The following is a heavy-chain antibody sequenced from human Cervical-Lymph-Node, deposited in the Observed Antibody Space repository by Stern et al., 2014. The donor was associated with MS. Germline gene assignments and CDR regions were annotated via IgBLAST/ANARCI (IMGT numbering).Heavy chain of an antibody. Sequence: QVQLVQSGSEVKKPGASVKVSCKASEYTHNNYLIHWVRQAPGQRPDWMGVINPGGATNYAQKVQDRVTMTTDASTSTFYMELSRLRSEDTAVYYCAVRYCSGGRCYSVPDVWGQGTTVIVSS. V-gene: IGHV1-46*02. D-gene: IGHD2-15*01. CDR2: INPGGAT. CDR1: EYTHNNYL. J-gene: IGHJ6*02. CDR3: AVRYCSGGRCYSVPDV.